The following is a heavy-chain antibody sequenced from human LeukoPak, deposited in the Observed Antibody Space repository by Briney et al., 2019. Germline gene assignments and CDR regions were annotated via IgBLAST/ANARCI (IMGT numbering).Heavy chain of an antibody. D-gene: IGHD2-2*01. CDR2: IIPIFGTA. V-gene: IGHV1-69*06. J-gene: IGHJ6*03. Sequence: GASVKVSCKASGGTFSSYAISWVRQAPGQGLEWMGGIIPIFGTANYAQKFQGRVTITADKSTSTAYMELSSLRSEDTAVYYCARYVIPAASGADYYYYYYMDVWGKGTTVTVSS. CDR1: GGTFSSYA. CDR3: ARYVIPAASGADYYYYYYMDV.